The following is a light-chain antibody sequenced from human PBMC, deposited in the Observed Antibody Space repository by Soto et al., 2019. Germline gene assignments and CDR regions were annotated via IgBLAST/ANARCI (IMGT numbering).Light chain of an antibody. J-gene: IGKJ1*01. CDR2: GAS. CDR1: QSVASTY. V-gene: IGKV3D-7*01. Sequence: EIVLTQSPGTLSLSPGERAILSCRASQSVASTYLAWYQQKPGQAPRLLMYGASTRATGIPDRFSGSGSGTEFTLTITNLQPDDFAVYYCQQYYKWPPSAFGQGTKVDIK. CDR3: QQYYKWPPSA.